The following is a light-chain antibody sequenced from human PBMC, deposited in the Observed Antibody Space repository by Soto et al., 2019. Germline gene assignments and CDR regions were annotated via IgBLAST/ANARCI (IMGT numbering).Light chain of an antibody. CDR1: NIGSKT. Sequence: SYVVTQPPSVSLTPGQTARIACGGNNIGSKTVHWYQQKPGQAPVLVVFDDSDRPSGIPERFSGSNSGNTATLTISRVEAGDEADYYCQVWDSSRVVFGGGTKVTVL. J-gene: IGLJ2*01. CDR2: DDS. CDR3: QVWDSSRVV. V-gene: IGLV3-21*02.